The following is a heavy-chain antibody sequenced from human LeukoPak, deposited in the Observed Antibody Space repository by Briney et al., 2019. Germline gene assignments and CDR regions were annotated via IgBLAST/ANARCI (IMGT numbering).Heavy chain of an antibody. CDR2: IYSSGST. CDR1: GGSMRNYY. V-gene: IGHV4-59*08. CDR3: GRMGNLATVTTDY. D-gene: IGHD4-17*01. J-gene: IGHJ4*02. Sequence: SETLSLTCTVSGGSMRNYYWSWIRQPPGKGLEWIGYIYSSGSTNYNPSLESRVTISVDTSKNQFSLKLNSVTAADTAVYYCGRMGNLATVTTDYWGQGTLVTVSS.